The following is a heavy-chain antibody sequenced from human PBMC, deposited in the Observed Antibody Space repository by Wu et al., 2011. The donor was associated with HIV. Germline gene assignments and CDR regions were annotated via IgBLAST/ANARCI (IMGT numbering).Heavy chain of an antibody. CDR3: ALLSYDSSGYV. J-gene: IGHJ3*01. V-gene: IGHV1-69*05. CDR1: FTSYG. Sequence: FTSYGISWVRQALDKGLSGWEDHPYLGTANYAQKFQGRVTITTDESTSTAYMELSSLRSEDTAVYYCALLSYDSSGYVWGQGAMVTVSS. D-gene: IGHD3-22*01. CDR2: HPYLGTA.